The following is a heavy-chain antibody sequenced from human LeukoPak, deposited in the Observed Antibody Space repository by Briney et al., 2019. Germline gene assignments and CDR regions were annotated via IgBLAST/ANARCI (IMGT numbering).Heavy chain of an antibody. J-gene: IGHJ4*02. CDR3: AKGGHYSFFDY. CDR2: INNDGSIT. Sequence: GGSLRLSCAASEFTISRYWMHWVRQAPGKGLVWVSNINNDGSITTYADSVKGRFTISRDNSKSTVSLQMNSLRVEDMAVYYCAKGGHYSFFDYWGQGTLVTVSS. D-gene: IGHD2-15*01. CDR1: EFTISRYW. V-gene: IGHV3-74*01.